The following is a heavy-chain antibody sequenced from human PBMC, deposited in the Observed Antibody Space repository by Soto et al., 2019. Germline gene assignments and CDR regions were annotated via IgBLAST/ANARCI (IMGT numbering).Heavy chain of an antibody. Sequence: QTLSLPCAISGDSISSNSAAWNWIRQSPSRGLEWLGRTYYRSKWYNDYAVSVRSRITINPDTSKNQFSLQLNSVTPEDTAVYYCALEQWLVNAFDIWGQGTMVTVSS. CDR3: ALEQWLVNAFDI. CDR1: GDSISSNSAA. V-gene: IGHV6-1*01. J-gene: IGHJ3*02. D-gene: IGHD6-19*01. CDR2: TYYRSKWYN.